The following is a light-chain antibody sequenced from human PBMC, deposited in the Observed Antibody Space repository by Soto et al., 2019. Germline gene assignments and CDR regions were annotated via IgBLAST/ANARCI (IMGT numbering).Light chain of an antibody. CDR1: SSDVGGYNY. V-gene: IGLV2-14*01. CDR3: SSYRSGGTFV. CDR2: VVS. Sequence: QSALTQPASVSGSPGQSIAISCTGTSSDVGGYNYVSWHQQHPGKAPKVLISVVSNRPSGVSNRFSGSKSGNTASLTISGLQAEDAADYYCSSYRSGGTFVFGSGTKVTVL. J-gene: IGLJ1*01.